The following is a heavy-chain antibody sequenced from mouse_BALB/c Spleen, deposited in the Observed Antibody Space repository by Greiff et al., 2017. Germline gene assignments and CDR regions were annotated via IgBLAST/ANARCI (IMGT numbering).Heavy chain of an antibody. CDR1: GYSFTGYF. V-gene: IGHV1-20*02. Sequence: EVQLQQSGPELVKPGASVKISCKASGYSFTGYFMNWVMQSHGKSLEWIGRINPYNGDTFYNQKFKGKATLTVDKSSSTAHMELRSLASEDSAVYYCARAEGIYDGYYTWFAYWGQGTLVTVSA. J-gene: IGHJ3*01. D-gene: IGHD2-3*01. CDR3: ARAEGIYDGYYTWFAY. CDR2: INPYNGDT.